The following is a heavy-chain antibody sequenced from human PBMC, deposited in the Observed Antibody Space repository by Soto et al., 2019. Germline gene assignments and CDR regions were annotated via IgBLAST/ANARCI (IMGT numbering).Heavy chain of an antibody. CDR3: ARPELMDGMAGHNPIYNWFDT. CDR1: GGSMSPSGGSF. Sequence: PSETLSLTCTVSGGSMSPSGGSFWGGVRQPPDKGLEWIGIISDSGRTYYNPSLESRVTMSVDTSRNKFSLRLTSLTATDTAVYYCARPELMDGMAGHNPIYNWFDTWGQGDLLIV. V-gene: IGHV4-39*01. CDR2: ISDSGRT. J-gene: IGHJ5*02. D-gene: IGHD6-13*01.